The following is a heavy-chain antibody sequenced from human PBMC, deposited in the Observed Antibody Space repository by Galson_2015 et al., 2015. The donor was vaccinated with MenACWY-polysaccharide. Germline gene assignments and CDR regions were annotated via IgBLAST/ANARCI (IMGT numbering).Heavy chain of an antibody. V-gene: IGHV3-74*01. CDR3: TKAGAKYCRGSSCYFNWFDP. CDR1: GFSFSTYW. J-gene: IGHJ5*02. CDR2: INADGSAT. D-gene: IGHD2-15*01. Sequence: SLRLSCAASGFSFSTYWMHWVRHAPGKGLVWVSRINADGSATDYADSVRGRFTISRDNVKNTLYLEMNSLRAEDTAVYYCTKAGAKYCRGSSCYFNWFDPWGQGTLVTVSS.